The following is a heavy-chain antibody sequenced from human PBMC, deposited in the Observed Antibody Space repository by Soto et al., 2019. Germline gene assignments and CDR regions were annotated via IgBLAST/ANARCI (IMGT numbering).Heavy chain of an antibody. Sequence: QVPLVQSGAEVKKPGSSVKVSCKTSGGDFSSYSMNWVRQAPGQGPEWMGGIIPMFGTPNYAPRFQGRVTIAADESTTTVYMELSSLTSEDTAVYYCARDLGPSFYYDSDGPLNPFDIWGQGTMVTVSS. V-gene: IGHV1-69*01. CDR1: GGDFSSYS. D-gene: IGHD3-22*01. CDR3: ARDLGPSFYYDSDGPLNPFDI. CDR2: IIPMFGTP. J-gene: IGHJ3*02.